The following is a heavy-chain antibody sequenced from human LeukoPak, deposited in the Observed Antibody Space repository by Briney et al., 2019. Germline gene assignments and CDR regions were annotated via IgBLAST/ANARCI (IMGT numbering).Heavy chain of an antibody. CDR1: GFTFSNYD. CDR3: ANIPEEVVAATGTGHFDY. Sequence: GGSLRLSCAASGFTFSNYDMHWIGQAPGKGLEWVAVISYDGSNRYYADSVNGRFTISRDNSKNTLYLQMNSLRAEDTAVYYCANIPEEVVAATGTGHFDYWGQGTLVTVSS. D-gene: IGHD2-15*01. J-gene: IGHJ4*02. V-gene: IGHV3-30*18. CDR2: ISYDGSNR.